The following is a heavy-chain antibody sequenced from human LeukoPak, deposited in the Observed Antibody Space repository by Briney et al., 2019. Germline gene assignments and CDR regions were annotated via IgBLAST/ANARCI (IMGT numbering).Heavy chain of an antibody. V-gene: IGHV1-2*02. CDR1: GYTFTGYY. Sequence: ASVKVSCKASGYTFTGYYMHWVRQAPGQGLEWMGWINPNSGGTNYAQKFQGRVTMTRDTSISTAYMELSRLRSDDTAVYYCARVVEGRWLPHLDYWGQGTLVTVSS. D-gene: IGHD6-19*01. CDR2: INPNSGGT. CDR3: ARVVEGRWLPHLDY. J-gene: IGHJ4*02.